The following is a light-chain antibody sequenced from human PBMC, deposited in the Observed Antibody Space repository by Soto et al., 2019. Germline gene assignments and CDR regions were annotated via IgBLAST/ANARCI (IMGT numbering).Light chain of an antibody. CDR3: QQYNNWPPWT. J-gene: IGKJ1*01. CDR1: QTISSW. Sequence: DIQMTQSPSALSASVGDRVTITCRASQTISSWLAWYQQKPGEAPRLLIYQASSLETEVPSRFSGSGSGTEFTLTISSLQSEDFAVYYCQQYNNWPPWTFGQGTKVDI. V-gene: IGKV1-5*03. CDR2: QAS.